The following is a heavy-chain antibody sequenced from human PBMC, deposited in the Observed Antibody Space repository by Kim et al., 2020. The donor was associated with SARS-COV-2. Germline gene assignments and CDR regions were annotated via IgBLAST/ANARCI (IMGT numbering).Heavy chain of an antibody. V-gene: IGHV3-23*01. CDR1: GLTFSSSV. D-gene: IGHD6-19*01. CDR3: VKRDPWLAFDF. CDR2: ITGGGGVT. Sequence: GGSLRLSCAASGLTFSSSVMNWVRQAPGKGLEWVSAITGGGGVTFYADSVKGRFTISRDNSRSTLYLQMNSLRAEDTAVYYCVKRDPWLAFDFWGQGTLVTVSS. J-gene: IGHJ4*02.